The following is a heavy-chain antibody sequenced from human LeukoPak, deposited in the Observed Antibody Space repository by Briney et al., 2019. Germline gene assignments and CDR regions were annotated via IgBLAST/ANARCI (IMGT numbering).Heavy chain of an antibody. J-gene: IGHJ4*02. CDR3: ARHPHYYGSIPLDYFDY. CDR1: GASISSSSYY. D-gene: IGHD3-10*01. CDR2: IYYSGST. Sequence: SETLSLTCTVSGASISSSSYYWGLIRQPPANGLEWLGPIYYSGSTYYNPSLKSRVTISVDTSKNQFSLKLSSVTAADTAVYYCARHPHYYGSIPLDYFDYWGQGTLVTVSS. V-gene: IGHV4-39*01.